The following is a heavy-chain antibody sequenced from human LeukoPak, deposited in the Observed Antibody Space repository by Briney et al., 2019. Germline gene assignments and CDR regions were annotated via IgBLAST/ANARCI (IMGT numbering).Heavy chain of an antibody. CDR1: GYTFTSYY. J-gene: IGHJ4*02. Sequence: ASVKVSCKASGYTFTSYYMHWVRQAPGQGLEWMGIINPSGGSTSYAQKFQGRVTMTRDMSTSTVYMELSSLRSEDTAVYYCARERSGYMEDYWGQGTLVTVSS. CDR2: INPSGGST. CDR3: ARERSGYMEDY. D-gene: IGHD3-22*01. V-gene: IGHV1-46*01.